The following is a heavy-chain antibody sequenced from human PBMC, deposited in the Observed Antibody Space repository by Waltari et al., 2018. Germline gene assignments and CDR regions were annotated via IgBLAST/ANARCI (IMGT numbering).Heavy chain of an antibody. J-gene: IGHJ6*03. CDR2: INPTSGGT. CDR3: ARVNWLYYMDV. D-gene: IGHD1-1*01. CDR1: GYTFTGYY. Sequence: QVQLVQSGAEVKKPGASVKVSCKASGYTFTGYYMHWVRQAPGQGLEWMGWINPTSGGTNYAQKFQGWVTMTRDTSISTAYMEMSRLRSDDTAVYYCARVNWLYYMDVWGKGTTVTVSS. V-gene: IGHV1-2*04.